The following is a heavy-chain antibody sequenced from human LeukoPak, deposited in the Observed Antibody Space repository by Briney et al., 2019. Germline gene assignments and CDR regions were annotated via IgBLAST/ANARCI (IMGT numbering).Heavy chain of an antibody. CDR2: ISRSSSYI. CDR3: ARGIVVVPAAPENYFDY. Sequence: PGGSLRLSCAASGFTFSSYSMNWVRQAPGKGLEWVSSISRSSSYIYYADSVKGRFTISRDNAKNSLYLQMNSLRAEDTAVYYCARGIVVVPAAPENYFDYWGQGTLVTVSS. J-gene: IGHJ4*02. V-gene: IGHV3-21*01. CDR1: GFTFSSYS. D-gene: IGHD2-2*01.